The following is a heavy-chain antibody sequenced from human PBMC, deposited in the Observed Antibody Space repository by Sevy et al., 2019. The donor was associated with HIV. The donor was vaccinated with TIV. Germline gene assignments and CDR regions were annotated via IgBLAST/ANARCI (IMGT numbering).Heavy chain of an antibody. Sequence: GGSLRLSCAASGFTFSSYAMSWVRQAPGKGLEWVSAISGSGGSTYYADSVKGRFTISRDNSKNTLYLQMNSLRSEDTAVYSCAIIYPNRDFDYWGQGTLVTVSS. V-gene: IGHV3-23*01. D-gene: IGHD3-10*01. CDR2: ISGSGGST. CDR1: GFTFSSYA. J-gene: IGHJ4*02. CDR3: AIIYPNRDFDY.